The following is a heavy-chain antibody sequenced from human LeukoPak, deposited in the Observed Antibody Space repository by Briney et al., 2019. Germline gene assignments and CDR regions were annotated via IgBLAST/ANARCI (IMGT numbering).Heavy chain of an antibody. Sequence: SETLSLTCTVSGGSISSGGYCWGWIRQDPGKGLEWVGYIYDSGSTYYNPSLKSRVTRVVDTSKTQSSLKLSSVTAADTAVHYCARYSSSWYGFDYWGQGTLATVSS. CDR3: ARYSSSWYGFDY. D-gene: IGHD6-13*01. V-gene: IGHV4-31*03. J-gene: IGHJ4*02. CDR1: GGSISSGGYC. CDR2: IYDSGST.